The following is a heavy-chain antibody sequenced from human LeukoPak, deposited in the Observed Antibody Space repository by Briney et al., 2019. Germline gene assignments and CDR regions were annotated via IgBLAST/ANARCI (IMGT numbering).Heavy chain of an antibody. J-gene: IGHJ4*02. CDR2: IKQDGSEK. CDR3: ARLIGGWSGLFY. Sequence: GGSLRLSCAASGFPFSSYWMSWVRQAPGEGLEWVANIKQDGSEKYYVDSVKGRFIISRDNAKNSLYLQMNSLRAEDTAVYYCARLIGGWSGLFYWGQGTLVTVSS. CDR1: GFPFSSYW. D-gene: IGHD6-19*01. V-gene: IGHV3-7*01.